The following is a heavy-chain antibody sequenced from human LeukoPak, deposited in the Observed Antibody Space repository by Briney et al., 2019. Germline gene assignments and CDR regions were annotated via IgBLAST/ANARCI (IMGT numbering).Heavy chain of an antibody. CDR1: EFTFSSYS. V-gene: IGHV3-48*04. CDR3: ARESWGAAAGTNWFDP. CDR2: ISSSSSTI. D-gene: IGHD6-13*01. Sequence: PGGSLRLSCAASEFTFSSYSMNWVRQAPGKGLEWVSYISSSSSTIYYADSVKGRFTISRDNAKNSLYLQMNSLRAEDTAVYYCARESWGAAAGTNWFDPWGQGTLVTVSS. J-gene: IGHJ5*02.